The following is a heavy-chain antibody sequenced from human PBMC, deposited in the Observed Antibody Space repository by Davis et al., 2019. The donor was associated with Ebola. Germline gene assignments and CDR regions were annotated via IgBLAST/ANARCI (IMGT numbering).Heavy chain of an antibody. D-gene: IGHD1-26*01. V-gene: IGHV1-3*01. J-gene: IGHJ4*02. CDR2: INAGNGNT. Sequence: ASVKVSCKASGYTFTGYAMHWVRQAPGQRLEWMGWINAGNGNTKYSQKFQGRVTITRDTSASTAYMELSSLRSEDTAVYYCARGSAYSGSYYYFDYWGQGTLVTVSS. CDR3: ARGSAYSGSYYYFDY. CDR1: GYTFTGYA.